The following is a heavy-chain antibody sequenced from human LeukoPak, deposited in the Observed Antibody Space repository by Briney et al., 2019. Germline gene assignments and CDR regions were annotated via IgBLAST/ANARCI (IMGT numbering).Heavy chain of an antibody. CDR2: ITCSTNYI. V-gene: IGHV3-21*01. CDR1: GFPLSGYS. D-gene: IGHD2-2*01. J-gene: IGHJ4*02. Sequence: PGGSLRLSCVVSGFPLSGYSMNWVRQAPGKGLEWVSSITCSTNYIYYADSLKGRFTISRDNAKNSLYLEMNSLRAEDTAVYYCARVGYCSSSTCRNYFDYWGQGTLVTVSS. CDR3: ARVGYCSSSTCRNYFDY.